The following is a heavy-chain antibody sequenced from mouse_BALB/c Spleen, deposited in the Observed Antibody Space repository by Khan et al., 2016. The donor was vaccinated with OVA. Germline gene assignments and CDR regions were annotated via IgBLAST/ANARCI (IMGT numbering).Heavy chain of an antibody. D-gene: IGHD2-4*01. CDR1: GFSLTNYG. Sequence: QVQLKESGPGLVAPSQSLSITCTISGFSLTNYGVHWVRQPPGKGLEWLVVIWSDGSTTSNSALKSRLTISKDNSKSQVFLKMNSLQTDNTAMHFCARQPYYHYNIMDYWGQGTSVTVSS. CDR3: ARQPYYHYNIMDY. V-gene: IGHV2-6-1*01. J-gene: IGHJ4*01. CDR2: IWSDGST.